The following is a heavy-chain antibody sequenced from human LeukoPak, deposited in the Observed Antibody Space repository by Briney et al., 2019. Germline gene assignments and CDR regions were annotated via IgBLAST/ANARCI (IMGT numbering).Heavy chain of an antibody. Sequence: ASVKVSCKASGYTFTGYYMHWVRQAPGQGLEWMGWINPNSGGTNYAQKFQGRVTMTRDTSISTAYMELSRLRSDDTAVYYCARSQGQPTYTSCGMDVWGQGTRVTVSS. CDR3: ARSQGQPTYTSCGMDV. D-gene: IGHD1-14*01. CDR1: GYTFTGYY. CDR2: INPNSGGT. J-gene: IGHJ6*02. V-gene: IGHV1-2*02.